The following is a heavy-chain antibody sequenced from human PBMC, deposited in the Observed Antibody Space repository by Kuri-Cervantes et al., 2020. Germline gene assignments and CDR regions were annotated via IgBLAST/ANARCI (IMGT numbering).Heavy chain of an antibody. CDR2: IYPSDSAT. CDR3: ARSPGGPKYNYMDV. D-gene: IGHD3-16*01. V-gene: IGHV5-51*01. Sequence: GGSLRLSCKVSGYRFTGNWIGWVRQMPGKGLEWMGIIYPSDSATRYSPSFEGQVTMSADKSIDTAYLQWSSLKASDTAIYYCARSPGGPKYNYMDVWGKGTPVTVSS. J-gene: IGHJ6*03. CDR1: GYRFTGNW.